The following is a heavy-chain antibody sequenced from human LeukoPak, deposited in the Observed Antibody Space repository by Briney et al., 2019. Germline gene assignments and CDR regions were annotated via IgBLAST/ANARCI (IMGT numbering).Heavy chain of an antibody. J-gene: IGHJ4*02. Sequence: GGSLRLSCAASGFTFSSYEMHWVRQAPGKGLEWVSYISSSGSTIYYADSVKGRFTISRDNSKNTLYLQMNSLRAEDTAVYYCATDIWWPNKIIDYWGQGALVTVSS. V-gene: IGHV3-48*03. CDR3: ATDIWWPNKIIDY. D-gene: IGHD5-12*01. CDR2: ISSSGSTI. CDR1: GFTFSSYE.